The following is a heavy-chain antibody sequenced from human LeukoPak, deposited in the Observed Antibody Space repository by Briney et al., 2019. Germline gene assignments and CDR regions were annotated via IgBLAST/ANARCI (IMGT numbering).Heavy chain of an antibody. Sequence: GGSLRLSCAASGFTFSSYAISWVRQAPGKGLEWVSAISGSGGSTYDADSVKGRFTISRDNFKNTLYLQMNSLRAEDTAVYYCAKDTGSGCFDYWGQGTLVTVSS. CDR3: AKDTGSGCFDY. CDR2: ISGSGGST. V-gene: IGHV3-23*01. J-gene: IGHJ4*02. D-gene: IGHD6-19*01. CDR1: GFTFSSYA.